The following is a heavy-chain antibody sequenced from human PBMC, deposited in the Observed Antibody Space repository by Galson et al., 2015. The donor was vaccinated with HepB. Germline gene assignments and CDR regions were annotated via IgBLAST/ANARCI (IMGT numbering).Heavy chain of an antibody. Sequence: SVKVSCKASGYTFISYAMHWVRLAPGQRLEWMGWINAGNGNTKYSQKFRGRVTITRDTSASAAYMELSSLRSEDTAVYYCARTGYYYYGMDVWGQGTTVTVSS. CDR1: GYTFISYA. CDR3: ARTGYYYYGMDV. V-gene: IGHV1-3*01. CDR2: INAGNGNT. J-gene: IGHJ6*02. D-gene: IGHD1-14*01.